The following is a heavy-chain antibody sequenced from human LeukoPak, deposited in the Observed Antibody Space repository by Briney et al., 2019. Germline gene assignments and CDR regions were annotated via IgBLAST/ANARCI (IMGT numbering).Heavy chain of an antibody. D-gene: IGHD2-2*01. CDR2: INDVSGDI. J-gene: IGHJ4*02. CDR1: EFTFSLYA. CDR3: ARDTYQPGRIDC. Sequence: GGSLRLSWAASEFTFSLYAMNWVRQAPGKGLEWVSYINDVSGDIHYADSVKGRFTISRDNAKNTLYLQMNSLRAEDTAVYYCARDTYQPGRIDCWGQGTLVIVSS. V-gene: IGHV3-21*05.